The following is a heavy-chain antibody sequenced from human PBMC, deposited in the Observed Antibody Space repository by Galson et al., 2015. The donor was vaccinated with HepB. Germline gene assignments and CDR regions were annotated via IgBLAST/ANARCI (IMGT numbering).Heavy chain of an antibody. D-gene: IGHD4-17*01. Sequence: SLRLSCAASGFTFSSYGMHWVRQAPGKGLEWVAVIWYDGSNKYYADSVKGRFTISRDNSKNTLYLQMNSLRAEDTAVYYCARESDGDNQFDYWGQGTLVTVSS. CDR3: ARESDGDNQFDY. CDR2: IWYDGSNK. CDR1: GFTFSSYG. V-gene: IGHV3-33*01. J-gene: IGHJ4*02.